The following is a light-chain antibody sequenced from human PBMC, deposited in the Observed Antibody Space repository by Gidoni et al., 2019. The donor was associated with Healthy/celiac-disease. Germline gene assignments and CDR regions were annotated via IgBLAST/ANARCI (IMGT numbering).Light chain of an antibody. CDR1: SSDVGDYNY. CDR2: EVS. V-gene: IGLV2-14*01. CDR3: TSYTSSSTWV. J-gene: IGLJ3*02. Sequence: QSALTQPASVSGSPGQSITISCSGTSSDVGDYNYVSWYQQNPGQAPKLMIYEVSNRPSGVSNRFSGSKSGNTASLTISGLQAEDEADYYCTSYTSSSTWVFGGGTKLTVL.